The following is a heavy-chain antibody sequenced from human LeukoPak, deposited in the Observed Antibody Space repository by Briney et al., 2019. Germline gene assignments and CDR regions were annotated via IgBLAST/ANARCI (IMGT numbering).Heavy chain of an antibody. CDR3: AKDGVNYDYWNGYFDV. D-gene: IGHD3-3*01. CDR2: IWYDGSNK. V-gene: IGHV3-30*02. J-gene: IGHJ4*02. Sequence: GGSLRLSCAASGFTFSSYGMHWVRQAPGKGLEWVAVIWYDGSNKYYADSVKGRFTISKDNSKATVYLQMDSLRSEDTGIYYCAKDGVNYDYWNGYFDVWGQGIQVTVSS. CDR1: GFTFSSYG.